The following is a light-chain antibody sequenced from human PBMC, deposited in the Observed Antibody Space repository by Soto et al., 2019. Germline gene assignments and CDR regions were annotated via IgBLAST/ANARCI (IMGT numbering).Light chain of an antibody. J-gene: IGKJ4*01. V-gene: IGKV1-33*01. CDR2: DAS. CDR3: QQYDNLPLT. Sequence: DIQMTQSPSSLSASVGDRVTITCQASQDISNYLNWYQQKPGKAPKLLIYDASTLETGVPSRFSGSGSVTGFTFTISSLQPEDMATYYCQQYDNLPLTFGGATKVEIK. CDR1: QDISNY.